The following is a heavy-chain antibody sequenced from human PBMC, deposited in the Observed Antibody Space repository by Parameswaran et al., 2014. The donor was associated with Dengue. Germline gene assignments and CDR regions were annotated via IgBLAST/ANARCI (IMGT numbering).Heavy chain of an antibody. D-gene: IGHD3-16*01. CDR2: MNPNSGNT. J-gene: IGHJ6*02. CDR3: ARGWGDYVWGSWGYYYYGMDV. V-gene: IGHV1-8*01. Sequence: WVRQAPGQGLEWMGWMNPNSGNTGYAQKFQGRVTMTRNTSISTAYMELSSLRSEDTAVYYCARGWGDYVWGSWGYYYYGMDVWGQGTTVTVSS.